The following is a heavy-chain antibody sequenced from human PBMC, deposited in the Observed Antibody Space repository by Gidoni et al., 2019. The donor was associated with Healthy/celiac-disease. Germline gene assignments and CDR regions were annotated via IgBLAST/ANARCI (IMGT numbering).Heavy chain of an antibody. CDR2: INPNSCGT. D-gene: IGHD4-17*01. CDR3: AVGYGDYASYFDY. CDR1: GYTFTGYY. Sequence: QVQLVQSGAEVKKPGASVKVSCKASGYTFTGYYMHWVRPAPGQGLEWMGWINPNSCGTNYAQKFQGWVTMTRDTSISTAYMELSRLRSDDTAVYYCAVGYGDYASYFDYWGQGTLVTVSS. V-gene: IGHV1-2*04. J-gene: IGHJ4*02.